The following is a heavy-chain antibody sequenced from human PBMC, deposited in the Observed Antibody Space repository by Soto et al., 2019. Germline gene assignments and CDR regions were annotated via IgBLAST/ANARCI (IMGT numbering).Heavy chain of an antibody. CDR1: GGTFSSYA. CDR2: IIPIFGTA. J-gene: IGHJ5*02. V-gene: IGHV1-69*06. D-gene: IGHD2-2*01. CDR3: ASQADIVVVPAATPRFDP. Sequence: QVQLVQSGAEVKKPGSSVKVSCKASGGTFSSYAISWVRQAPGQGLEWMGGIIPIFGTANYAQKFQGRVTITADKSTSTAYMELSILRSEDTAVYYCASQADIVVVPAATPRFDPWGQGTLVTVSS.